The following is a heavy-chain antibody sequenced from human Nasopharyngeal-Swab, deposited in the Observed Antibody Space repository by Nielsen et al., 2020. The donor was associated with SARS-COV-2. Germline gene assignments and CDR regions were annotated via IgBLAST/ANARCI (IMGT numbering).Heavy chain of an antibody. Sequence: GESLKISCAASGFTFSSHGMHWVRQAPGKGLEWVAVISYDGSKVYYADSVKGRFPISRDNSKDTVFLEMNSLRAEDTAVYYCAKGPTVVLVSVAIRGWLDSWGQGTLVTVSS. V-gene: IGHV3-30*18. D-gene: IGHD2-2*01. CDR3: AKGPTVVLVSVAIRGWLDS. CDR2: ISYDGSKV. J-gene: IGHJ4*02. CDR1: GFTFSSHG.